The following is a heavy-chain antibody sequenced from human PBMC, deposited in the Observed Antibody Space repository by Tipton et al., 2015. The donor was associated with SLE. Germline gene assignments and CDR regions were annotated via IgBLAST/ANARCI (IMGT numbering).Heavy chain of an antibody. V-gene: IGHV4-34*01. Sequence: TLSLTCAVYGGSLSGYYWGWIRQPPGKGLEWIGSLDYSGSTYYNPSLKSRISISVDTSKNQFSLKLSSVTAADTAVYYCARAVGDTSGYLDYWGLGTLVTVSS. CDR1: GGSLSGYY. CDR3: ARAVGDTSGYLDY. CDR2: LDYSGST. J-gene: IGHJ4*02. D-gene: IGHD3-22*01.